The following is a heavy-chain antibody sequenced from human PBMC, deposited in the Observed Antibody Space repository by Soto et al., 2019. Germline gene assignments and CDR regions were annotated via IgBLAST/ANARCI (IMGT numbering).Heavy chain of an antibody. CDR2: MHTSGST. Sequence: LSETLSLTCTVSGGSIRGYYWSWIRQPAGRGLEWIGRMHTSGSTNYNPSLKSRVTISVDMSKNQISLKLTSVTAADTALYYCVRASMPKAHFDDWGQGTLVTVS. CDR1: GGSIRGYY. D-gene: IGHD2-2*01. V-gene: IGHV4-4*07. CDR3: VRASMPKAHFDD. J-gene: IGHJ4*02.